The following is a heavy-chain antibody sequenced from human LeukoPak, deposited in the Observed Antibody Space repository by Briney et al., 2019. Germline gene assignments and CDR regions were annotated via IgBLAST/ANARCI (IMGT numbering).Heavy chain of an antibody. Sequence: PGGSLRLSCAASGFTFSSYSTNWVRQAPGKGLEWVSSISSSSSYIYYADSVKGRFTISRDNAKNSLYLQMNSLRAEDTAVYYCARDSSSWNGNYFDYWGQGTLVTVSS. D-gene: IGHD6-13*01. V-gene: IGHV3-21*01. CDR3: ARDSSSWNGNYFDY. CDR1: GFTFSSYS. J-gene: IGHJ4*02. CDR2: ISSSSSYI.